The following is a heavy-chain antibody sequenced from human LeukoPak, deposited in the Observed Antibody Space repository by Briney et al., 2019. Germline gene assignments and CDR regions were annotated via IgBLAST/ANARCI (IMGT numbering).Heavy chain of an antibody. V-gene: IGHV1-69*01. J-gene: IGHJ4*02. D-gene: IGHD6-13*01. CDR1: GGTFSSYA. CDR3: AGDARYSSSWYYYFDY. CDR2: IIPIFGTA. Sequence: GASVKVSCKASGGTFSSYAISWVRQAPGQGLEWMGGIIPIFGTANYAQKFQGRVTITADESTSTAYMELSSLRSEDTAVYYCAGDARYSSSWYYYFDYWGQGTLVTVSS.